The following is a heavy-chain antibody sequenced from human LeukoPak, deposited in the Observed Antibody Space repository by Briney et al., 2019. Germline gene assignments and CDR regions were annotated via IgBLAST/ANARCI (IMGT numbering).Heavy chain of an antibody. CDR1: GGSISSYY. J-gene: IGHJ4*02. CDR3: ARGRRNYCSSTSCYVLLFDY. Sequence: SETLSLTCTVSGGSISSYYWSWIRQPPGKGLEWIGYISYSGSTNYNPSLKSRVTMSVDTSKNQFSLKLSSVTAADTAVYYCARGRRNYCSSTSCYVLLFDYWGQGTLVTVSS. CDR2: ISYSGST. D-gene: IGHD2-2*01. V-gene: IGHV4-59*12.